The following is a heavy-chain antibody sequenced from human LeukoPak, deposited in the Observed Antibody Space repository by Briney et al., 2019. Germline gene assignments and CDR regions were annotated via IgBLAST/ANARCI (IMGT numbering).Heavy chain of an antibody. CDR1: GGTFSSYA. CDR2: MNPNSGNT. Sequence: ASVKVSCKASGGTFSSYAISWVRQAPGQGLEWMGWMNPNSGNTGYAQKFQGRVTMTRNTSISTAYMELSSLRSEDTAVYYCARGLSSRRDYWGQGTLVTVSS. V-gene: IGHV1-8*02. CDR3: ARGLSSRRDY. J-gene: IGHJ4*02.